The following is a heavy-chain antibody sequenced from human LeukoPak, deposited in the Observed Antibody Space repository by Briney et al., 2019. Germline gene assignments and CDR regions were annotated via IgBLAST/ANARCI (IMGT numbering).Heavy chain of an antibody. D-gene: IGHD5-18*01. CDR1: GYTFTSYG. CDR3: ARRPDTAMALLGYYYYGMDV. Sequence: ASVKVSCKASGYTFTSYGISWVRQAPGQGLEWMGWISAYNGNTNYAQKLQGRVTMTTGTSTSTAYMELRSLRSDDTAVYYCARRPDTAMALLGYYYYGMDVWGQGTTVTVSS. CDR2: ISAYNGNT. V-gene: IGHV1-18*01. J-gene: IGHJ6*02.